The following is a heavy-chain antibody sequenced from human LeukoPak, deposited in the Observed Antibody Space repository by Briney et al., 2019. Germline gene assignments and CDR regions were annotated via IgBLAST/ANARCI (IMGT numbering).Heavy chain of an antibody. CDR1: GYTFSSHG. D-gene: IGHD3-16*02. J-gene: IGHJ4*02. CDR3: ARDWVRYCSTASCLLQFDS. Sequence: ASVKVSCKAYGYTFSSHGISWVRQAPGQGLEWRGWISAYNGNINSALKLQGRLTMTTDTSTNTAYMELRGLRSDDTAVYYCARDWVRYCSTASCLLQFDSWGQGTLVTVSS. CDR2: ISAYNGNI. V-gene: IGHV1-18*01.